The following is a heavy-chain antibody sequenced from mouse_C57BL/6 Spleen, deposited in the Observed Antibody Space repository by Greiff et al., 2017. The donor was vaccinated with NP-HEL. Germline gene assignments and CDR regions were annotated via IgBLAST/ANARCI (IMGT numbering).Heavy chain of an antibody. D-gene: IGHD1-1*01. CDR2: IDPNSGGT. Sequence: VKLQQPGAELVKPGASVKLSCKASGYTFTSYWMHWVKQRPGRGLEWIGRIDPNSGGTKYNEKFKSKATLTVDKPSSTAYMQLSSLTSEDSAVYYCAREASWGLFSSPFAYWGQGTLVTVSA. J-gene: IGHJ3*01. CDR1: GYTFTSYW. CDR3: AREASWGLFSSPFAY. V-gene: IGHV1-72*01.